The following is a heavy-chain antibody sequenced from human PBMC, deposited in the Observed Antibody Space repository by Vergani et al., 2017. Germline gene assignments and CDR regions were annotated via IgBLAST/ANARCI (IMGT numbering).Heavy chain of an antibody. D-gene: IGHD1-7*01. J-gene: IGHJ6*03. CDR2: IYWNDDQ. Sequence: QITLKESGPTLVKPTQTLTLTCTFSGFSLNTRGVSVAWIRQPPGTALDWLALIYWNDDQHYSPSLNNRVTITKDTSKNQVVLTMPNMDYVDTVTYYCVYRKSGCGTTGCFYPFYYNNYMDVWGKGTTVTVSS. CDR3: VYRKSGCGTTGCFYPFYYNNYMDV. CDR1: GFSLNTRGVS. V-gene: IGHV2-5*04.